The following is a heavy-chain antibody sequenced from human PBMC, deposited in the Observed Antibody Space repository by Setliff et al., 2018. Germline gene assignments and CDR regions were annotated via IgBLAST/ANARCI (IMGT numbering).Heavy chain of an antibody. J-gene: IGHJ5*02. Sequence: SETLSLTCTVSGGSISSSSYYWGWIRQPPGKGLEWIGSIYYSGSTYYNPSLKSRVTISVDTSKNQFSLKLSSVTAADTAVYYCARDGGGYCSGGSCYSGLWVTWGQGTLVTVSS. CDR3: ARDGGGYCSGGSCYSGLWVT. D-gene: IGHD2-15*01. V-gene: IGHV4-39*07. CDR1: GGSISSSSYY. CDR2: IYYSGST.